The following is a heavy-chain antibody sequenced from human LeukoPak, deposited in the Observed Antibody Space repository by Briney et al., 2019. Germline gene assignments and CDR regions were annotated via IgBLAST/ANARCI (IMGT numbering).Heavy chain of an antibody. J-gene: IGHJ3*02. V-gene: IGHV1-69*06. CDR3: AREGGVDIVPNSDAFDI. D-gene: IGHD5-12*01. CDR2: SIPIFGTA. Sequence: GASVKVSCKASGYTFTSYYMHWVRQAPGQGLEWMGASIPIFGTANYAQKFQGRVTITAHKSTSTAYMELSSLRSEDTAVYYCAREGGVDIVPNSDAFDIWGQGTMVTVSS. CDR1: GYTFTSYY.